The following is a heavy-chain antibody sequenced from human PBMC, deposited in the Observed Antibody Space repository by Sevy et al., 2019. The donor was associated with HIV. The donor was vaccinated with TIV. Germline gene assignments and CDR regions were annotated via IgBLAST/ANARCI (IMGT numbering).Heavy chain of an antibody. CDR2: ISWNSGSI. CDR1: GFTFDDYA. V-gene: IGHV3-9*01. J-gene: IGHJ4*02. CDR3: AKDYYYDSSGYQGGLDY. Sequence: GGSLRLSCAASGFTFDDYAMHWVRQAPGKGLEWVSGISWNSGSIGYADSVKGGFTISRDNAKNSLYLQMNSLRAEDTALYYCAKDYYYDSSGYQGGLDYWGQGTLVTVSS. D-gene: IGHD3-22*01.